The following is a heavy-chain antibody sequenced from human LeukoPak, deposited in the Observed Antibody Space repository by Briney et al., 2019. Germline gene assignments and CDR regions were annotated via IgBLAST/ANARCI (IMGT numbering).Heavy chain of an antibody. J-gene: IGHJ4*02. CDR3: ARDLMYSSNY. D-gene: IGHD6-13*01. Sequence: EASVKVSCKASGYTSTGYYMHWVRQAPGQGLEWMGWINPNSGDTNYAQKFQGRVTMTRDTTISTAYMELSRLRSDDTAVYYCARDLMYSSNYWGQGTLVTVSS. V-gene: IGHV1-2*02. CDR2: INPNSGDT. CDR1: GYTSTGYY.